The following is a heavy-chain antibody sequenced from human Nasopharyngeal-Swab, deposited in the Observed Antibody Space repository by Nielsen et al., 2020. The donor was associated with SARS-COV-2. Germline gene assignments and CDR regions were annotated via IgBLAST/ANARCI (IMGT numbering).Heavy chain of an antibody. V-gene: IGHV3-13*01. Sequence: GGSLRLSCAASGFSFSSYDMYWVRQATGKGLEWVSAIGTASDTYYPGSVKGRFTISREDTKKSLYLQMNSLRAGDTAVYYCARARGITGTTFLDYWGQGTLVTVSS. CDR2: IGTASDT. CDR3: ARARGITGTTFLDY. D-gene: IGHD1-7*01. J-gene: IGHJ4*02. CDR1: GFSFSSYD.